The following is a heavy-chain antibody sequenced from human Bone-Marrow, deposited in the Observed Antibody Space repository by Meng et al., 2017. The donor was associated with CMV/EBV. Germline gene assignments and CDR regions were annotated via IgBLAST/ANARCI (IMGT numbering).Heavy chain of an antibody. Sequence: SETLSLTCTVSGGSISSSSYYWGWIRQPPGKGLEWIGSIYYSGSTYYNPSLKSRVTISVDTSKNQFSLKLSSVTAADTAVYYCARQQTNSIAAAFPSLYYYHYGMDVWGQGNTVTVSS. D-gene: IGHD6-13*01. J-gene: IGHJ6*02. CDR3: ARQQTNSIAAAFPSLYYYHYGMDV. V-gene: IGHV4-39*07. CDR1: GGSISSSSYY. CDR2: IYYSGST.